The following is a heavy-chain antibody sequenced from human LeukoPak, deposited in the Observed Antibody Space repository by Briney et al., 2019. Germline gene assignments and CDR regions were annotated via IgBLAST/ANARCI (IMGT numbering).Heavy chain of an antibody. J-gene: IGHJ4*02. V-gene: IGHV1-46*01. CDR3: ARGGPYYYDSSGYYFDY. CDR2: INPSGGST. D-gene: IGHD3-22*01. CDR1: GYTFTSYY. Sequence: ASVKVSCKASGYTFTSYYMHWVRQAPGQGLEWMGIINPSGGSTSYAQKFQGRVTMTRDTSTGTVYMELSSLRSEDTAVYYCARGGPYYYDSSGYYFDYWGQGTLVTVSS.